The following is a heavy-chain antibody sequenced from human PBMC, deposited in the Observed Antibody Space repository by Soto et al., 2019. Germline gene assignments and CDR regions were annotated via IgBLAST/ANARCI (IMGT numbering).Heavy chain of an antibody. CDR2: IKSKTDGGTT. J-gene: IGHJ4*02. CDR1: GFTFSNAW. CDR3: TTDSGLTGTTTGY. V-gene: IGHV3-15*01. D-gene: IGHD1-7*01. Sequence: GGSLRLSCAASGFTFSNAWMSWVRQAPGKGLEWVGRIKSKTDGGTTDYAAPVKGRFTISRHDSKNTLYLQMNSLKTEDTAVYYGTTDSGLTGTTTGYWGQGTLVTLSS.